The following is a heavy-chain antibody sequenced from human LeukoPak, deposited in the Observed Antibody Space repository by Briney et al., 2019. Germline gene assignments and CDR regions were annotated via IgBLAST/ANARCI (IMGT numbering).Heavy chain of an antibody. J-gene: IGHJ3*02. CDR2: VYNNRNT. Sequence: SETLSLTCTVSSGSISIYYGSWLPQPAGKGLEWIGHVYNNRNTNYNPSLNRRVTMSADTSKNQFSLKLGSVTAADTAVYYCARSGITISWLVLDAFDIWGQGTMVTVSS. CDR3: ARSGITISWLVLDAFDI. D-gene: IGHD3-3*01. V-gene: IGHV4-4*07. CDR1: SGSISIYY.